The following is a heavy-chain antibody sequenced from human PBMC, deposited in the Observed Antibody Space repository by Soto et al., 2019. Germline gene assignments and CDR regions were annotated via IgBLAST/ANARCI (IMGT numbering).Heavy chain of an antibody. CDR2: MYYTENS. CDR3: ARGYDRFDP. Sequence: ETLSLTCIVSGGSISTSYWSWIRQPPGKGLEWIGFMYYTENSNHNPSLKSRVTISVDTSKNQFSLKLTSVTAADTAVYYCARGYDRFDPWGQGTLVTVSS. CDR1: GGSISTSY. J-gene: IGHJ5*02. D-gene: IGHD3-22*01. V-gene: IGHV4-59*01.